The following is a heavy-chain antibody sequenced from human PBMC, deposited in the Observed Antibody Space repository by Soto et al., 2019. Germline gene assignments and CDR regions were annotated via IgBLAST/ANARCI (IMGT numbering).Heavy chain of an antibody. V-gene: IGHV1-18*04. CDR3: ERAVDEQYYYYGMDV. J-gene: IGHJ6*02. Sequence: ASVKVSCKASGYTFTSYGISWVRQAPGQGLEWMGWISAYNGNTNYAQKLQGRVTMTTDTSTSTAYMELRSLRSDDTAVYYCERAVDEQYYYYGMDVWGQGTTVTVSS. CDR1: GYTFTSYG. D-gene: IGHD5-12*01. CDR2: ISAYNGNT.